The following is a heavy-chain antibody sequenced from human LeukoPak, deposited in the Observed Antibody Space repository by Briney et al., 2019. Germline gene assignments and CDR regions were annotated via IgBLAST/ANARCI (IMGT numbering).Heavy chain of an antibody. Sequence: LSETLSLTCTVSGGSISSYYWSWIRQPPGKGLEWIGYIYYSGSTNYNPSLKSRVTISVDTSKNQFSLKLSSVTAADTAVYYCARGGNGDSRRDAFDIWGQGTMVTVSS. J-gene: IGHJ3*02. CDR2: IYYSGST. CDR3: ARGGNGDSRRDAFDI. V-gene: IGHV4-59*01. D-gene: IGHD4-17*01. CDR1: GGSISSYY.